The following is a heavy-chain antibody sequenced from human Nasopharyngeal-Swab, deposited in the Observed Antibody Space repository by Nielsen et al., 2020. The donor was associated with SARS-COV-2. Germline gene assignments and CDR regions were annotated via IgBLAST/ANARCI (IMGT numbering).Heavy chain of an antibody. CDR3: ARTGVVAATPDFDY. D-gene: IGHD2-15*01. Sequence: ESLKISCEGSGYSFTSYWISWVRQMPGKGLEWMGRIDPSDSYTNYSPSFQGHVTISVDKSISTAYLQWSSLKASDTAMYYCARTGVVAATPDFDYWGQGTLVTVSS. J-gene: IGHJ4*02. CDR2: IDPSDSYT. CDR1: GYSFTSYW. V-gene: IGHV5-10-1*01.